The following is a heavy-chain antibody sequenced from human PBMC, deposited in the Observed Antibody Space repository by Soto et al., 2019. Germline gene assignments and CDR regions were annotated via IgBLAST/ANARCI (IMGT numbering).Heavy chain of an antibody. CDR3: ACIFSGGYGYGFYYYGMDV. Sequence: SETLSLTCTVSGGSISSSSYYWGWIRQPPGKGLEWIGSIYYSGSTYYNPSLKSRVTISVDTSKNQFSLTLSSVTAADTAVYYCACIFSGGYGYGFYYYGMDVWGQGTTVTVS. D-gene: IGHD5-18*01. CDR1: GGSISSSSYY. J-gene: IGHJ6*02. CDR2: IYYSGST. V-gene: IGHV4-39*01.